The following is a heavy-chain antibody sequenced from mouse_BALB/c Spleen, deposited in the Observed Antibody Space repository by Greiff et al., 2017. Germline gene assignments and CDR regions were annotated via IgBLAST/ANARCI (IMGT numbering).Heavy chain of an antibody. CDR3: ARVRITTVVADY. CDR2: IRNKANGYTT. V-gene: IGHV7-3*02. D-gene: IGHD1-1*01. Sequence: EVQRVESGGGLVQPGGSLRLSCATSGFTFTDYYMSWVRQPPGKALEWLGFIRNKANGYTTEYSASVKGRFTISRDNSQSILYLQMNTLRAEDSATYYCARVRITTVVADYWGQGTTLTVSS. J-gene: IGHJ2*01. CDR1: GFTFTDYY.